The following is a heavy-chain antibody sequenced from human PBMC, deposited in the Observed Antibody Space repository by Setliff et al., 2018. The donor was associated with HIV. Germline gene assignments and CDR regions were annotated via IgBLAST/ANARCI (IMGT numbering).Heavy chain of an antibody. J-gene: IGHJ3*02. Sequence: GGSLRLSCAASGFTFSTYSMNWVRQAPGKGLEWVSYISSVGTIYYADSVKGRFTISRDNARNSLYLQMDSLRAEDTALYYCARDRRDYDSRQPWAFDSGGRGSAGHRLL. CDR2: ISSVGTI. D-gene: IGHD3-22*01. V-gene: IGHV3-48*01. CDR1: GFTFSTYS. CDR3: ARDRRDYDSRQPWAFDS.